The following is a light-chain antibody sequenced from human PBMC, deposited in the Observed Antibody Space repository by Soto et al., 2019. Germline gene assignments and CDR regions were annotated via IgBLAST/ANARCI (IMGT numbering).Light chain of an antibody. Sequence: DIQMTQSPSSLSASVGDTVTITCRASQSISSSVNWYQHTPGKAPRLLIFGASVLQSGVPSRFSGTGYGTVFTLTISSLQPEDFATFYCLQTYINRYTFGQGTNLEIK. J-gene: IGKJ2*01. CDR2: GAS. CDR1: QSISSS. CDR3: LQTYINRYT. V-gene: IGKV1-39*01.